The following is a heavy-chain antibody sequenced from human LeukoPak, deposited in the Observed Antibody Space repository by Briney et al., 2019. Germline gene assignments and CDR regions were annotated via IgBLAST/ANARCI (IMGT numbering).Heavy chain of an antibody. CDR3: ASSFRDGYSYALGGFDP. Sequence: SETLSLTCTVSGGSISSSVYFWGWIRQPPGKGLEWIGRIYYSGSTYYNLSLKSQVTRAVNTAKNQFSLKLNSVTAADTAVYYGASSFRDGYSYALGGFDPWGQGTLVTVSS. D-gene: IGHD5-18*01. CDR2: IYYSGST. J-gene: IGHJ5*02. CDR1: GGSISSSVYF. V-gene: IGHV4-39*07.